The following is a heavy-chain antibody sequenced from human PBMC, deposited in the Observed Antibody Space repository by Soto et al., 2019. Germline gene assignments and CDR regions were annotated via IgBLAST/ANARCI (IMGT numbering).Heavy chain of an antibody. CDR3: ARVSAKYQYYYYMDV. D-gene: IGHD3-3*01. CDR1: GWGYSSCT. V-gene: IGHV1-18*01. J-gene: IGHJ6*03. CDR2: ISPYNGNT. Sequence: APLKVSRKAAGWGYSSCTISWGRLAPGQGLEWMGWISPYNGNTNYAQKLQGRVTMTTDTSTSTAYMELRSLRSDDTAVYYCARVSAKYQYYYYMDVWGKGTTVTVSS.